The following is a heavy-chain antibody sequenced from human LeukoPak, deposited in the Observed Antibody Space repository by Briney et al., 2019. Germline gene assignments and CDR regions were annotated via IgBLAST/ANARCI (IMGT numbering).Heavy chain of an antibody. CDR3: ARRDIVVVPAAIFGAFDI. D-gene: IGHD2-2*02. CDR2: INWNGGST. CDR1: GVNVGRNY. V-gene: IGHV3-20*04. Sequence: GGSLRLSCAASGVNVGRNYMSWVRQAPGKGLEWGSGINWNGGSTGYAESVKGRFTISRDNAKNSLYLQMNSLRAEDTALYYCARRDIVVVPAAIFGAFDIWGQGTMVTVSS. J-gene: IGHJ3*02.